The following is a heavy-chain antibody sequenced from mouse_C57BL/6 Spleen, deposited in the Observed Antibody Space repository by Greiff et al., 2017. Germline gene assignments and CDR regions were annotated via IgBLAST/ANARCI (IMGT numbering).Heavy chain of an antibody. CDR1: GYTFTSYW. J-gene: IGHJ2*01. D-gene: IGHD6-5*01. V-gene: IGHV1-61*01. CDR3: ARRGGWPTPFDY. CDR2: IYPSDSET. Sequence: QVQLQQSGAELVRPGSSVKLSCKASGYTFTSYWMDWVKQRPGQGLEWIGNIYPSDSETHYNQKFKDKATLTVDKSSSTAYMQLSSLTSEDSAVYYCARRGGWPTPFDYWGQGTTLTVSS.